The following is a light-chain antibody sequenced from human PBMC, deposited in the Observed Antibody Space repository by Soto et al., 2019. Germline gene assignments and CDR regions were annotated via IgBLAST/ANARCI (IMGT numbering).Light chain of an antibody. CDR3: RKGTPGPQYL. CDR2: KVS. Sequence: DVVMTQSPLSLPVTLGQPASISCRSSQSLVDSDGNTYLNWFQQRPGQSPRRLIYKVSNRDSGVPDIVGGRGLGCIFPLKITRGEGGDVGVYYSRKGTPGPQYLFGRGTKLEIK. V-gene: IGKV2-30*01. CDR1: QSLVDSDGNTY. J-gene: IGKJ2*01.